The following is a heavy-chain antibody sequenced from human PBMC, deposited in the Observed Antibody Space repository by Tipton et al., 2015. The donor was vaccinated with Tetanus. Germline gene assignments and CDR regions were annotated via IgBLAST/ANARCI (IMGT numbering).Heavy chain of an antibody. Sequence: TLSLTCNVSGGSLSSRYWSWIRQPPGKGLEWIGYIYYSGSTNYNPSLKSRVTISVDTSKNQFSLKLSSVTAADTAVYYCARLGYDILTGYHYDSWGQGTLVTVSS. CDR1: GGSLSSRY. CDR3: ARLGYDILTGYHYDS. V-gene: IGHV4-59*08. J-gene: IGHJ4*02. D-gene: IGHD3-9*01. CDR2: IYYSGST.